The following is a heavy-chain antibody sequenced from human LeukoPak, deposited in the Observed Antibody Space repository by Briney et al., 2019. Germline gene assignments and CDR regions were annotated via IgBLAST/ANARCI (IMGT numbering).Heavy chain of an antibody. D-gene: IGHD6-13*01. J-gene: IGHJ4*02. V-gene: IGHV1-8*01. CDR1: GYSFTTYD. CDR2: MNPNSGNT. CDR3: ARIAAPGNRRLNF. Sequence: ASVKVSCKASGYSFTTYDINWVRQAAGQGLEWMGWMNPNSGNTGNAQKFQGRVTMTRNSSISTAYMELTSLTSEDTAVYFCARIAAPGNRRLNFWGQGTLVTVSS.